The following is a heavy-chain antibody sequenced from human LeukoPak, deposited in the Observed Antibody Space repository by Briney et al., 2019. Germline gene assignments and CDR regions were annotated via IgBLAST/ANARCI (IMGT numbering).Heavy chain of an antibody. V-gene: IGHV4-34*01. CDR2: INHSGST. Sequence: SETLSLTCAVYGGSFSGYYWSWIRQPPGKGLEWIGEINHSGSTNYNPSLKSRVTISVDTSKNQFSLELSSVTAADTAVYYCARGSITSRLAGGFDYWGQGTLVTVSS. CDR3: ARGSITSRLAGGFDY. J-gene: IGHJ4*02. CDR1: GGSFSGYY. D-gene: IGHD1-14*01.